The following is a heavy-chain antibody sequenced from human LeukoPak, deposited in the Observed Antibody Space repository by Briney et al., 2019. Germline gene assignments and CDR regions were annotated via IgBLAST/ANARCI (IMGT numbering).Heavy chain of an antibody. CDR1: GYSFTSYW. CDR3: AKSDSSGWLLFDY. V-gene: IGHV5-51*01. D-gene: IGHD6-19*01. J-gene: IGHJ4*02. CDR2: IYPGDSDT. Sequence: GESLKISCKVSGYSFTSYWIGWVRQMPGKGLDWMGIIYPGDSDTRYSPSFQGQVTISADKSISTACLQWSSLKASDTAMYYCAKSDSSGWLLFDYWGQGTLVTVSS.